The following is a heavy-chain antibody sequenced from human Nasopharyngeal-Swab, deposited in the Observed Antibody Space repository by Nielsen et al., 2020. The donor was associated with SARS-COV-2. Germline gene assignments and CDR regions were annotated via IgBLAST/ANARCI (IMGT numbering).Heavy chain of an antibody. CDR1: GYTFTRHN. CDR3: ARDSDNWAIDY. CDR2: FDPRGDST. Sequence: ASVKVSCKASGYTFTRHNMHWVRQAPGQGLEWMAIFDPRGDSTSHAQKFQGRLTMPTDTTTSTVYMELSSLRPEDAAVYYYARDSDNWAIDYWGQGTLVTVSP. V-gene: IGHV1-46*01. D-gene: IGHD1-1*01. J-gene: IGHJ4*02.